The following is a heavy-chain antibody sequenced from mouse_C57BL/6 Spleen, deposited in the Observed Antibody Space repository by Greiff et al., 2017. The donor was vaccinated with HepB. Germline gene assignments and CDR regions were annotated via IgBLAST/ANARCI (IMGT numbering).Heavy chain of an antibody. CDR1: GFTFSDYY. J-gene: IGHJ4*01. CDR2: INYDGSST. Sequence: DVKLVESEGGLVQPGSSMKLSCTASGFTFSDYYMAWVRQVPEKGLEWVANINYDGSSTYYLDSLKSRFIISRDNAKNILYLQMSSLKSEDTATYYCARRGWDGDYAMDYWGQGTSVTVSS. V-gene: IGHV5-16*02. D-gene: IGHD4-1*01. CDR3: ARRGWDGDYAMDY.